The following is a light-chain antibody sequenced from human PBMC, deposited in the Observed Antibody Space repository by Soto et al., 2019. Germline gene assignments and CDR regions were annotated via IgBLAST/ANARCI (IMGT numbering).Light chain of an antibody. J-gene: IGKJ1*01. CDR3: QQYGSLSST. V-gene: IGKV3-11*01. CDR1: QSVSSY. CDR2: DAS. Sequence: IGVTQSAATLSLSPGERATLSCRAGQSVSSYLAWYQQKPGQAPRLLMYDASYRATGIPARFSGSGSGTDFTLTIIILEPEDFVVYYCQQYGSLSSTFGQGTKLDIK.